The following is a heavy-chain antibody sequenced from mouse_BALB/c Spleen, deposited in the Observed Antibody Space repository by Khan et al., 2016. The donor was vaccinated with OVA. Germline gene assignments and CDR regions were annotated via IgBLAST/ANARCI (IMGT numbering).Heavy chain of an antibody. CDR1: GYSITSGYG. V-gene: IGHV3-2*02. J-gene: IGHJ2*01. CDR2: ISYSGST. D-gene: IGHD1-2*01. CDR3: TRTARIKY. Sequence: EVQLQESGPGLVKPSQSLSLTCTVTGYSITSGYGRNWIRQLPGNKLEWMGYISYSGSTNYNPSLKSRISINRHTSKTQFFLKLNSVTTEETATFYWTRTARIKYWGKGTTLTVSS.